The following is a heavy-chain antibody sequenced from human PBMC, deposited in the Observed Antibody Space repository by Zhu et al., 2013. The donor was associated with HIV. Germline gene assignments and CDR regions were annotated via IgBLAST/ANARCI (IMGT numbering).Heavy chain of an antibody. V-gene: IGHV1-18*01. J-gene: IGHJ5*02. D-gene: IGHD6-13*01. CDR1: GYTFTNFG. Sequence: QVQLVQSGSEVKKPGASLKVSCKASGYTFTNFGVTWVRQAPGQGLEWMGWISAYNGNTDYAQKLQGRLTMTTETSTSTAYLELRSLRSDDTAVYYCARSVRSRLAAAGQGWFDPVGPGNPGHRLL. CDR2: ISAYNGNT. CDR3: ARSVRSRLAAAGQGWFDP.